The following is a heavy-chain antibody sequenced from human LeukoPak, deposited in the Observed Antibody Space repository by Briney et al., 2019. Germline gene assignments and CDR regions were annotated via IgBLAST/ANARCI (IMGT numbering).Heavy chain of an antibody. D-gene: IGHD3-10*01. CDR1: GCTFSSYA. Sequence: SVKVSCKASGCTFSSYAISWVRQAPGQGLEWMGRIIPIFGTANYAQKFQGRVTITADKSTSTAYMELSSLRSEDTAVYYCARGSVVRGVIITSGFDYWGQGTLVTVSS. J-gene: IGHJ4*02. CDR3: ARGSVVRGVIITSGFDY. CDR2: IIPIFGTA. V-gene: IGHV1-69*06.